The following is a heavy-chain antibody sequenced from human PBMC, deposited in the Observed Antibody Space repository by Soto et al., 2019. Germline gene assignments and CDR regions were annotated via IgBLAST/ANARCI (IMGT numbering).Heavy chain of an antibody. D-gene: IGHD3-16*02. CDR1: GFTFSNAW. V-gene: IGHV3-15*01. Sequence: SLRLSCAASGFTFSNAWRSWGRQAPGKGLEWVGRIKSKTDGGTTDYAAPVKGRFTISRDDSKNTLYLQMNSLKTEDTAVYYCTTDPYYDYIWGSYRYTQGWGQGTLVTVSS. CDR2: IKSKTDGGTT. J-gene: IGHJ4*02. CDR3: TTDPYYDYIWGSYRYTQG.